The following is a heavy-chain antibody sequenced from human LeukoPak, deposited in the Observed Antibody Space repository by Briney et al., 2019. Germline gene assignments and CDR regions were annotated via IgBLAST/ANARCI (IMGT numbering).Heavy chain of an antibody. V-gene: IGHV4/OR15-8*02. J-gene: IGHJ4*02. CDR1: GGSINDRDW. CDR3: ASADIGWNPAHY. Sequence: SETLSLTCVVSGGSINDRDWWTWVRQPPEKGLEWLGEIQTTGRTNSNPSLRSRVTMSINKARKQVFLNLNSVTAADTAVYYCASADIGWNPAHYWGQGTLVIVSS. CDR2: IQTTGRT. D-gene: IGHD2-15*01.